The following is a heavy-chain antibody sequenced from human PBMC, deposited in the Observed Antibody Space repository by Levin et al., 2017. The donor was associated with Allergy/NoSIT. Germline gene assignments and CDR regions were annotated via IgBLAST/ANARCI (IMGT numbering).Heavy chain of an antibody. D-gene: IGHD4-11*01. Sequence: AGGSLRLSCAVSGFNFNAYGMTWVRQAPGKGLEWVSTIRGSDDSTYYTDSVRGRFTISRDTSEDTLYLQMNSLRADDTAVYYCATFDYSSYGYYFDYWGQGTLVTVSS. CDR3: ATFDYSSYGYYFDY. J-gene: IGHJ4*02. CDR1: GFNFNAYG. V-gene: IGHV3-23*01. CDR2: IRGSDDST.